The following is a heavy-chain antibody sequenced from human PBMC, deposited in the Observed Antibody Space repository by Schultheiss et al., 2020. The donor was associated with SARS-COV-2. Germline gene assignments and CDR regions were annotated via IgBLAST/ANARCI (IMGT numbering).Heavy chain of an antibody. V-gene: IGHV3-21*04. CDR3: AKLSTTGGNSDSFDY. CDR2: ISSSSSYI. J-gene: IGHJ4*02. CDR1: KFTFRNYN. D-gene: IGHD4-23*01. Sequence: GESLKISCAASKFTFRNYNMNWVRQAPGKGLEWVSSISSSSSYIYYADSVKGRFTISRDNSKNTLYLQMNSLRAEDTAVYYCAKLSTTGGNSDSFDYWGQGTLVTVSS.